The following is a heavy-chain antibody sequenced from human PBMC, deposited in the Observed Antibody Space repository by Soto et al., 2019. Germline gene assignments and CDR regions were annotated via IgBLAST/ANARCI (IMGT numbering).Heavy chain of an antibody. CDR2: IHSGGDT. Sequence: EVQLVESGGDLVQPGGSLRLSCAASGFAVSSNYMTWVRQAPGKGLEWVSVIHSGGDTHYADSERGRFTISRDNSKNTLYLQMNSLRAEDTAVYYCARSRTGTTYGGMDVWGQGTTVTVSS. CDR1: GFAVSSNY. CDR3: ARSRTGTTYGGMDV. J-gene: IGHJ6*02. D-gene: IGHD1-7*01. V-gene: IGHV3-66*01.